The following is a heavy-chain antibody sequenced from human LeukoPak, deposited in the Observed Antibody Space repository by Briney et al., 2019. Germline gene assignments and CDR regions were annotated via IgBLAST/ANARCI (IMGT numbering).Heavy chain of an antibody. J-gene: IGHJ5*02. Sequence: GGSLRLSCAASGFTFSSYTMHWVRQAPGKGLEWVAVISYDGSNKYYADSVKGRFTISRDNSKNTLYLQMNSLSAEDTAVYYCARETKQQLVPSFDPWGQGTLVTVSS. CDR2: ISYDGSNK. D-gene: IGHD6-13*01. CDR3: ARETKQQLVPSFDP. V-gene: IGHV3-30*01. CDR1: GFTFSSYT.